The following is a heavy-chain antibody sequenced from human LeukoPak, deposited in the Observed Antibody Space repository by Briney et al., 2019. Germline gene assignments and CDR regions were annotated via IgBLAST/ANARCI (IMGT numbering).Heavy chain of an antibody. CDR3: ARTATVTTLYYYYCMDV. D-gene: IGHD4-17*01. J-gene: IGHJ6*03. CDR1: GFTFSSYGM. V-gene: IGHV4-4*02. Sequence: GSLRLSCAASGFTFSSYGMSWVRQPPGKGPEWIGEIYHSGSTNYNPSLKSRVTISVDKSKNQFSLKLSSVTAADTAVYYCARTATVTTLYYYYCMDVWGKGTTVTVSS. CDR2: IYHSGST.